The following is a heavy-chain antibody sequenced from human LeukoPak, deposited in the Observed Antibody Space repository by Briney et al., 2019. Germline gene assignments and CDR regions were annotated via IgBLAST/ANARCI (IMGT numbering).Heavy chain of an antibody. CDR2: FDPEDGET. D-gene: IGHD3-10*01. J-gene: IGHJ4*02. CDR3: ATVVVGPPVGLGESKTDQYYFDY. Sequence: ASVKVSCKVSGYTLTELSMHWVRQAPGKGLEWMGGFDPEDGETIYAQKFQGRVTMTEDKSTETSYMELSRLRSEDTAVYYCATVVVGPPVGLGESKTDQYYFDYWGQGTLVTVSS. V-gene: IGHV1-24*01. CDR1: GYTLTELS.